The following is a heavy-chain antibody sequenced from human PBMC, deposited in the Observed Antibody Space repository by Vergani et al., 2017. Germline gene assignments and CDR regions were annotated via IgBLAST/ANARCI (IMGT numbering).Heavy chain of an antibody. D-gene: IGHD1-1*01. CDR1: EYSFGNYW. CDR2: IYPADADT. J-gene: IGHJ4*02. CDR3: ARHTTYTDS. Sequence: EVELVQSGPEMRKPGESVKISCKGSEYSFGNYWIGWVRQMPGKGLEWMGIIYPADADTRNSPSFQGQVTISADKSISTAFLQWDSLKASDAALYYCARHTTYTDSWGQGTLVTVSS. V-gene: IGHV5-51*01.